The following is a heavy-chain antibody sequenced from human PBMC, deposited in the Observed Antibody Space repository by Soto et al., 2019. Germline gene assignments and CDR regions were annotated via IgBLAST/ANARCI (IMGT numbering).Heavy chain of an antibody. Sequence: GGSLRHPCAASGFTFSSYGMHWVRQAPGKGLEWVSAISGSGGSTYYADSVKGRFTISRDNSKNTLYLQMNSLRAEDTAVYYCANSYYYYDSSGYPTPFDYWGQGTLVTVSS. CDR3: ANSYYYYDSSGYPTPFDY. J-gene: IGHJ4*02. D-gene: IGHD3-22*01. CDR2: ISGSGGST. CDR1: GFTFSSYG. V-gene: IGHV3-23*01.